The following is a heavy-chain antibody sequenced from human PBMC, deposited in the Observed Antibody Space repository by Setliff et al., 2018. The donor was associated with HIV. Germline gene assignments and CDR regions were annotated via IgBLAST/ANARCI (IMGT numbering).Heavy chain of an antibody. V-gene: IGHV3-15*01. CDR2: IKSKENGETI. J-gene: IGHJ6*02. D-gene: IGHD3-10*01. CDR3: TTDQWWFGF. CDR1: GFTFSNAW. Sequence: KSGGSLRLSCAASGFTFSNAWMIWVRQAPGKGLEWLGRIKSKENGETIDYAAPVKGRFTISRDDSKNTLYLQMNSLKTEDTAVYYCTTDQWWFGFWGQGTTVTVSS.